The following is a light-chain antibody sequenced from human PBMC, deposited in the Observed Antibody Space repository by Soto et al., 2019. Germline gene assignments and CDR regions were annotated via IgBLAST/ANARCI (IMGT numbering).Light chain of an antibody. CDR2: GAS. V-gene: IGKV3-15*01. CDR1: QRISNN. Sequence: EIVMTQSPATLPVSPGERATLSCRASQRISNNLAWYQQKAGQAPRLLIYGASTRATGIPARFSGSGSETEFTLTISSLQSEDFAVYYCQQYNNWPPYTFGQGTKLEIK. CDR3: QQYNNWPPYT. J-gene: IGKJ2*01.